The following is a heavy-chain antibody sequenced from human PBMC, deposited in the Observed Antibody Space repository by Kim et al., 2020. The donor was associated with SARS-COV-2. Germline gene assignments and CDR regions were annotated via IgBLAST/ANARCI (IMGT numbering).Heavy chain of an antibody. Sequence: GGSLRLSCAASGFTFSSYAMHWVRQAPGKGLEWVAVISYDGSNKYYADSVKGRFTISRDNSKNTLYLQMNSLRAEDTAVYYCARDYYGSGRPDDAFDIWGQGTMVTVSS. CDR2: ISYDGSNK. CDR3: ARDYYGSGRPDDAFDI. J-gene: IGHJ3*02. CDR1: GFTFSSYA. V-gene: IGHV3-30*04. D-gene: IGHD3-10*01.